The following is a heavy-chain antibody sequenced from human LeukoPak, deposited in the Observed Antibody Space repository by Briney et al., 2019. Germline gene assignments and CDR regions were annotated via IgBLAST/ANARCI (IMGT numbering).Heavy chain of an antibody. Sequence: AGGSLRLSCAASGFTFSDYYMSWIRQAPGKGLEWVAVIWYDGSDKYYADSVKGRFTISRDNSKNTLFLQMNSLRAEDTAVYYCARGNIFIRAIDIWGPGTLVTVSS. D-gene: IGHD3-3*02. CDR3: ARGNIFIRAIDI. J-gene: IGHJ4*02. V-gene: IGHV3-33*08. CDR1: GFTFSDYY. CDR2: IWYDGSDK.